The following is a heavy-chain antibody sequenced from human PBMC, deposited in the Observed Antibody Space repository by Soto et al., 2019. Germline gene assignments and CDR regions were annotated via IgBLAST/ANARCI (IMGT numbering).Heavy chain of an antibody. D-gene: IGHD3-10*01. Sequence: ALMEVSCKASGYTFTGYYMHWVRQAPGQGLEWMGWVNPNSGGTNYAQKVQGRVTMDRDTSISTAYMELSRLRSDDTAVYSCARGAVLWFGDSVGWFDPWGQGTLVPVSS. CDR3: ARGAVLWFGDSVGWFDP. CDR2: VNPNSGGT. CDR1: GYTFTGYY. V-gene: IGHV1-2*02. J-gene: IGHJ5*02.